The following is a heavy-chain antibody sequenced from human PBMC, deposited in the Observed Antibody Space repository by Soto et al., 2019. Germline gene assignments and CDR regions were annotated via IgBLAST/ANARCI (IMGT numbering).Heavy chain of an antibody. D-gene: IGHD5-12*01. CDR1: GYTFTSYG. Sequence: GASVKVSCKASGYTFTSYGISCVRQAPGQGLEWMGWISAYNGNTNYAQKLQGRVTMTTDTSTSTAYMELRSLRSDDTAVYYCARDAYEEDGYNWDAFDIWGQGTMVTVSS. V-gene: IGHV1-18*01. CDR2: ISAYNGNT. J-gene: IGHJ3*02. CDR3: ARDAYEEDGYNWDAFDI.